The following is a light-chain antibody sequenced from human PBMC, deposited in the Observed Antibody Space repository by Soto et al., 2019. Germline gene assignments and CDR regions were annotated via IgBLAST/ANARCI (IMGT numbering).Light chain of an antibody. Sequence: DIQMTQSPSTLSASVGDRVTITCRASQTISTWLAWYQQKPGRAPKLPIYKASSLESGVPSRFSGSGYGTEFTLTISSLQPDDFATYYCQQYNSYWTFGQWTKGDIK. CDR3: QQYNSYWT. CDR1: QTISTW. CDR2: KAS. J-gene: IGKJ1*01. V-gene: IGKV1-5*03.